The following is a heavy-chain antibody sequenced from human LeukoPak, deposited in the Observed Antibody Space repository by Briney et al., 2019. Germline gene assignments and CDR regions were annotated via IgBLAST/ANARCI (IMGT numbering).Heavy chain of an antibody. Sequence: ASVTVSCKASGYTFTSYGISWVRQAPGQGLEWMGWISAYNGNTNYAQKLQGRVTMTTDTSTSTAYMELRSLRSDDTAVYYCARSGYCSSTSCYAGRVKFDPWGQGTLVTVSS. J-gene: IGHJ5*02. V-gene: IGHV1-18*01. CDR2: ISAYNGNT. CDR1: GYTFTSYG. D-gene: IGHD2-2*01. CDR3: ARSGYCSSTSCYAGRVKFDP.